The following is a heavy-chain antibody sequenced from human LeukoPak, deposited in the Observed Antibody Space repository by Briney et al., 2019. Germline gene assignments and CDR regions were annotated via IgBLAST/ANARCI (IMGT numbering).Heavy chain of an antibody. D-gene: IGHD3-10*01. CDR2: VYKTGHT. V-gene: IGHV4-59*08. CDR1: DNSISSFY. J-gene: IGHJ4*02. CDR3: APHRFGEPHFEY. Sequence: SETLSLTCTVSDNSISSFYWSWIRQPPGKGLEWIGFVYKTGHTNYNPSLKSRVAISLDGSKSQVSLRLTSVTAADTALYYFAPHRFGEPHFEYWGRGTLVSVSS.